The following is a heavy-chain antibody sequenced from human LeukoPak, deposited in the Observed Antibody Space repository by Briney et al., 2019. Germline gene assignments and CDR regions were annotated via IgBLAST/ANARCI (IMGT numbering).Heavy chain of an antibody. CDR2: ITSSGDSK. CDR1: GFTFRSYA. D-gene: IGHD1-26*01. J-gene: IGHJ4*02. Sequence: GGSLRLSCAASGFTFRSYAMQWVRQAPGKGLEWVSSITSSGDSKYYADSIKGRLTISRDNARNSLHLQVNSLRAEDTAVYYCAREIMGGTFDYWGQGALVTVSS. CDR3: AREIMGGTFDY. V-gene: IGHV3-21*01.